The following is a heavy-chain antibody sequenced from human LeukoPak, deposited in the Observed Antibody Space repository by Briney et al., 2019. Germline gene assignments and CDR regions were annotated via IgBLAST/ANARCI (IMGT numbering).Heavy chain of an antibody. D-gene: IGHD2-15*01. V-gene: IGHV3-23*01. Sequence: GGSLRLSCAASGFTFSSYAMSWVRQAPGKGLEWVSAISGSGGSTYYADSVKGRFTISRDNSKSTLYLQMNSLRAEDTAVYYCAKDSSGYCSGGSCPYDYWGQGTLVTVSS. J-gene: IGHJ4*02. CDR1: GFTFSSYA. CDR3: AKDSSGYCSGGSCPYDY. CDR2: ISGSGGST.